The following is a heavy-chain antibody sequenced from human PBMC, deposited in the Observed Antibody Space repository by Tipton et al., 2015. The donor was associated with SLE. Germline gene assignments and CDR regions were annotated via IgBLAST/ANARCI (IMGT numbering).Heavy chain of an antibody. D-gene: IGHD4-17*01. CDR3: ARGLYGDEPGY. Sequence: TLSLTCAVYGGAFSGYYCRWVRPPPGEGLEWIGEINHSGSTNYNPSLKSRVTISVDTSKNQFSLKLTSLTAADTAVYYCARGLYGDEPGYWGQGTLVTVSS. CDR2: INHSGST. CDR1: GGAFSGYY. V-gene: IGHV4-34*01. J-gene: IGHJ4*02.